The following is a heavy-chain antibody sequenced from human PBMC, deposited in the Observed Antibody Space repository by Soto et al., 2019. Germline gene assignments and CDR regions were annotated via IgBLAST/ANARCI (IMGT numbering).Heavy chain of an antibody. Sequence: ESGGGVVQPGRSLRLSCAASGFTFSSYGMHWVRQAPGKGLEWVAVIWYDGSNKYYADSVKGRFTISRDNSKNTLYLQMNSLRAEDTAVYYCARVGRIAAADTERYYFDYWGQGTLVTVSS. CDR2: IWYDGSNK. CDR3: ARVGRIAAADTERYYFDY. J-gene: IGHJ4*02. CDR1: GFTFSSYG. D-gene: IGHD6-13*01. V-gene: IGHV3-33*01.